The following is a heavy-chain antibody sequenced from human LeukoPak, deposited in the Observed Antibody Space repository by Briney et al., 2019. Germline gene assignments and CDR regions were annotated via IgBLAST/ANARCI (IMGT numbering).Heavy chain of an antibody. V-gene: IGHV1-2*02. CDR3: ARGWSLLWFGEGYFDY. CDR2: INPNSGGT. J-gene: IGHJ4*02. D-gene: IGHD3-10*01. CDR1: GYTFTGYY. Sequence: GASVKVPCKASGYTFTGYYMHWVRQAPGQGLEWMGWINPNSGGTNYAQKFQGRVTMTRDTSISTAYMELSRLRSDDTAVYYCARGWSLLWFGEGYFDYWGQGTLVTVSS.